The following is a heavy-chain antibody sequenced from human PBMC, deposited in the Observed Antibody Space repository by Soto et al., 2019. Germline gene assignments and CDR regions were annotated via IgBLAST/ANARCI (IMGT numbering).Heavy chain of an antibody. CDR1: GFTFSDYA. Sequence: DVQLLESGGGLVQPGGSLRLSCAASGFTFSDYAMTWVRQAPGKGPEWVSSIGGVGIDRYYADSVKGRFTISRDNSKNTLFVQMSSLRSDDTAVYYCAKDAVPYNGKWDWFDPWGQGTLVTVSS. CDR2: IGGVGIDR. V-gene: IGHV3-23*01. J-gene: IGHJ5*02. D-gene: IGHD1-20*01. CDR3: AKDAVPYNGKWDWFDP.